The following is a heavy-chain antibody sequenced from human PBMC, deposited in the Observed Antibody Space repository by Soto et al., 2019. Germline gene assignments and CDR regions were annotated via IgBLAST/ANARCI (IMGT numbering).Heavy chain of an antibody. CDR2: VSAYNGNT. D-gene: IGHD1-7*01. V-gene: IGHV1-18*01. CDR1: GYNFTSYG. J-gene: IGHJ4*02. CDR3: ARLILQYTTAELYYFDY. Sequence: ASVKVSCKASGYNFTSYGISWVRQAPGQGLEWMGWVSAYNGNTNYAQKLQGRVTMTTDTSTSTAYMELRSLRSDDTAVYYCARLILQYTTAELYYFDYWGQGTLVTVSS.